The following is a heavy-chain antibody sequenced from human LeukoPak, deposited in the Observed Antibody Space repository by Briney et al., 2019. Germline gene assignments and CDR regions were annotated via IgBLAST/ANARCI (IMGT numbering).Heavy chain of an antibody. D-gene: IGHD3-9*01. CDR2: IRSKPNSYAT. V-gene: IGHV3-73*01. CDR1: GFIFSGSA. Sequence: GGSLRLSCAASGFIFSGSAIHWVRQTSGKGLEWVGRIRSKPNSYATAYAASVKGRFTISRDDSKNTAYLQMNSLKSEDSAVFYCCRFDSAFDIWGQGTMVTVSS. CDR3: CRFDSAFDI. J-gene: IGHJ3*02.